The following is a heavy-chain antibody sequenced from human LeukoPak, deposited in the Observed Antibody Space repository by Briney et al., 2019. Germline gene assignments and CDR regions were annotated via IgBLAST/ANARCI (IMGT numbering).Heavy chain of an antibody. D-gene: IGHD3-10*01. V-gene: IGHV3-30*18. CDR3: AKDSSTTWFGGDSE. J-gene: IGHJ4*02. CDR2: ISYDGSNK. CDR1: GFTFSSYG. Sequence: PGGSLRLSCAASGFTFSSYGMHWVRQAPGKGLEWVAVISYDGSNKYYADSVKGRFTISRDNSKNTLYLQMNSLRAEDTAVYYCAKDSSTTWFGGDSEWGQGILVTVSS.